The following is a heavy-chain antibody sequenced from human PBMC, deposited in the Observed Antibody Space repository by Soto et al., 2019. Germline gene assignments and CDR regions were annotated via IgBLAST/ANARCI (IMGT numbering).Heavy chain of an antibody. V-gene: IGHV4-34*01. Sequence: SETLSLTCTISGGSINNYYWSWIRQPPGKGLEWIGEINHSGSTNYNPSLKSRVTISVDTSKNQFSLKLSSVTAADTAVYYCARRYGPGFDYWGQGTLVTVSS. CDR1: GGSINNYY. J-gene: IGHJ4*02. CDR2: INHSGST. D-gene: IGHD4-17*01. CDR3: ARRYGPGFDY.